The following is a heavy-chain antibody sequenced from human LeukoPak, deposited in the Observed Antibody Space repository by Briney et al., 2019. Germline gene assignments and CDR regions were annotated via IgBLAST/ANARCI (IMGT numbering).Heavy chain of an antibody. D-gene: IGHD5-18*01. V-gene: IGHV4-59*02. CDR3: ARVGYSYGLDY. CDR1: GDSVSIYY. Sequence: PSETLSLTCTVSGDSVSIYYWSWIRQPPGKGPEWIGYIYYSGNTNYNPSLKSRVTISIDTSKNQFSLKLRSVTAADTAVYYCARVGYSYGLDYWGQGTLVTVSS. CDR2: IYYSGNT. J-gene: IGHJ4*02.